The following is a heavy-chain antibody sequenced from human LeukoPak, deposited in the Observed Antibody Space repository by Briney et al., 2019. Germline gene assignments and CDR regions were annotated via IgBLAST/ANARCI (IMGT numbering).Heavy chain of an antibody. CDR2: ISSSGST. Sequence: SETLSLTCSVSGGSINNYYWSWIRQPARKGLEWIGRISSSGSTNYNPSLKSRVTISVDTSKNQFSLKLSSVTAADTAVYFCARGPYSYDSSGAFDIWGQGTMVTVSS. CDR3: ARGPYSYDSSGAFDI. D-gene: IGHD3-22*01. V-gene: IGHV4-4*07. CDR1: GGSINNYY. J-gene: IGHJ3*02.